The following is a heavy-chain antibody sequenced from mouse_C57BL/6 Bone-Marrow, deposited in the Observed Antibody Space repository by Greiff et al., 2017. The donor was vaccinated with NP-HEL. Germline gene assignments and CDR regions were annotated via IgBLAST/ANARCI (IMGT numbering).Heavy chain of an antibody. D-gene: IGHD2-3*01. CDR2: INPSNGGT. V-gene: IGHV1-53*01. J-gene: IGHJ2*01. CDR1: GYTFTSYW. CDR3: ARSLYDGYLYYFDC. Sequence: VQLQQPGTELVKPGASVKLSCKASGYTFTSYWMHWVKQRPGQGLEWIGNINPSNGGTNYNEKFKSKATLTVDKSSSTAYMQLSSLTSEDSAVYYCARSLYDGYLYYFDCWGQGTTLTVSS.